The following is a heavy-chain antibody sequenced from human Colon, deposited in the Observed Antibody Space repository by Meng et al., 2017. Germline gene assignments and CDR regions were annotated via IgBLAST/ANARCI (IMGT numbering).Heavy chain of an antibody. V-gene: IGHV4-30-4*01. J-gene: IGHJ4*02. CDR3: ARDMATIRNY. CDR1: GDSSSRRDYY. CDR2: ISYGGTT. D-gene: IGHD5-24*01. Sequence: QVQLQESGPGLVKPSETLSLTCTVSGDSSSRRDYYWTWIRQPPGKGLEWIGYISYGGTTYYNPSLKSRVTISIDTSKNQFSLKLSSVTAADTAVYYCARDMATIRNYWGQGTLVTVSS.